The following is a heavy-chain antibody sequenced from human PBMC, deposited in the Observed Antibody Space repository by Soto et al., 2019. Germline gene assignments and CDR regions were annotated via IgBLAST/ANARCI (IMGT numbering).Heavy chain of an antibody. CDR2: ISGSGGST. CDR1: GFTFSSYA. CDR3: AKSSDFWSGYPY. D-gene: IGHD3-3*01. Sequence: GSLRLSCAASGFTFSSYAMSWVRQAPGKGLEWVSAISGSGGSTYYADSVKGRFTISRDNSKNTLYLQMNSLRAEDTAVYYCAKSSDFWSGYPYWGQGTLVTSPQ. J-gene: IGHJ4*02. V-gene: IGHV3-23*01.